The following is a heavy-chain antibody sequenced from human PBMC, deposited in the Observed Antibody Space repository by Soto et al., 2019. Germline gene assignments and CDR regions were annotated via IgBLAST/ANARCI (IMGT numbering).Heavy chain of an antibody. CDR2: IYYSGST. V-gene: IGHV4-39*01. CDR3: ASFRHTGARRAAAGIYYFDY. CDR1: GGSISSSSYY. J-gene: IGHJ4*02. D-gene: IGHD6-13*01. Sequence: QLQLQESGPGLVKPSETLSLTCTVSGGSISSSSYYWGWIRQPPGKGLEWIGSIYYSGSTYYNPSLKSRVTISVDTSKNQFSLKLSSVTAADTAVYYCASFRHTGARRAAAGIYYFDYWGQGTLVTVSS.